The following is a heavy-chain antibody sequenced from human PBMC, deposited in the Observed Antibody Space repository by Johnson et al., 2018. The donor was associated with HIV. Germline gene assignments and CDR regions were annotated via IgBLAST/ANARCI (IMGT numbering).Heavy chain of an antibody. V-gene: IGHV3-30*04. CDR1: GFTFSSYA. Sequence: QMLLVESGGGVVQPGRSLRLSCAASGFTFSSYAMHWVRQAPGKGLEWVAVISYDGSNKYYADYVKGRFTISRDNSKNTLYLQMNSLRAEDTAVYYCARSFGVTTPGAFDIWGQGTMVTVSS. J-gene: IGHJ3*02. CDR3: ARSFGVTTPGAFDI. CDR2: ISYDGSNK. D-gene: IGHD3-3*01.